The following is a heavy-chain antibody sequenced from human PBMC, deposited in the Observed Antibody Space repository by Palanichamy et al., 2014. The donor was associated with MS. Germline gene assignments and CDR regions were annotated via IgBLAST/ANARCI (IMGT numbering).Heavy chain of an antibody. Sequence: EVQLAQSGPEVKKPGESLKISCKGSGYSFTSYWIGWVRQMPGKGLEWMGIIYPGDSDTRYSPSFQGQVTTSADKSISTAYLQWSSLKASDTAMYYCARQAAAGKGPSGFDPWGQGTLVTVSS. CDR1: GYSFTSYW. D-gene: IGHD6-13*01. V-gene: IGHV5-51*01. J-gene: IGHJ5*02. CDR3: ARQAAAGKGPSGFDP. CDR2: IYPGDSDT.